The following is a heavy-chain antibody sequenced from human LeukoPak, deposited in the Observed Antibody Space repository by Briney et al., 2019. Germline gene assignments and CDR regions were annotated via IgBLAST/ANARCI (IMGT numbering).Heavy chain of an antibody. Sequence: ASVKVSCKASGYTFTGYYMHWVRQAPGQGLEWMGWINPNSGGTNYAQKFQGRVTMTRDTSISTAYMELSRLRSDDTAVYYCARDLRGGDYVRVLYYYYMDVWGKGTTVTISS. J-gene: IGHJ6*03. V-gene: IGHV1-2*02. D-gene: IGHD2-21*02. CDR2: INPNSGGT. CDR1: GYTFTGYY. CDR3: ARDLRGGDYVRVLYYYYMDV.